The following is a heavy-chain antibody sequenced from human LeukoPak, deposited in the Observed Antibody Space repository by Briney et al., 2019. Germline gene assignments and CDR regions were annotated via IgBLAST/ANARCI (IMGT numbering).Heavy chain of an antibody. CDR2: ISGSSGTI. CDR1: GFTFSSYS. J-gene: IGHJ4*02. D-gene: IGHD3-16*02. V-gene: IGHV3-48*01. CDR3: ARDPLYDYVWGSHRYFDY. Sequence: PGGSLRLSCAASGFTFSSYSMNWVRQAPGKGLEWVSYISGSSGTIYFADSVKGRFTISRDNAKNSLYLQMNSLRAEDTAVYYCARDPLYDYVWGSHRYFDYWGQGTLVTVSS.